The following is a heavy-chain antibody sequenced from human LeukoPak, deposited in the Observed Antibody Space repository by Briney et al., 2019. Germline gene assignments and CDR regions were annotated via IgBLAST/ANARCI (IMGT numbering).Heavy chain of an antibody. J-gene: IGHJ3*02. CDR1: EFTFSNYW. V-gene: IGHV3-7*01. CDR2: IKQDGSEK. Sequence: PGGSLRLSCAASEFTFSNYWMSWVRQAPGKGLEWVANIKQDGSEKYYVDSVKGRFTISRDNAEKSLYLQMNSLRAEDTAVYYCARDMVGIVGAIGAFDIWGQGTMVTVSS. D-gene: IGHD1-26*01. CDR3: ARDMVGIVGAIGAFDI.